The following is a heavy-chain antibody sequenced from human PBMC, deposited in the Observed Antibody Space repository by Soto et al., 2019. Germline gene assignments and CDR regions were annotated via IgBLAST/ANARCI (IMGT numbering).Heavy chain of an antibody. V-gene: IGHV4-31*02. CDR2: LDYRGST. J-gene: IGHJ2*01. D-gene: IGHD3-10*02. CDR3: ASCFFQAEDGIRDVRSVSAFLLNRSSDL. Sequence: QNPGKGLEGIGYLDYRGSTDYNPSLKSRVTISVDTSKNQFSLKLSSVTAADTAVYYCASCFFQAEDGIRDVRSVSAFLLNRSSDL.